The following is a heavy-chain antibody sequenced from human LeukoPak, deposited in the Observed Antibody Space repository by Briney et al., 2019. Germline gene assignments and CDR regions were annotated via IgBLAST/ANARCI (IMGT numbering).Heavy chain of an antibody. CDR1: GGTFSSYA. Sequence: GSSVKVSCKASGGTFSSYAISWVRQAPGQGLEWMGGIIPIFGTANYAQKFQGRVTITTDESTSTAYMELSSLGSEDTAVYYCARERNRSSGRQAGGNFDYWGQGTLVTVSS. CDR3: ARERNRSSGRQAGGNFDY. CDR2: IIPIFGTA. V-gene: IGHV1-69*05. D-gene: IGHD6-19*01. J-gene: IGHJ4*02.